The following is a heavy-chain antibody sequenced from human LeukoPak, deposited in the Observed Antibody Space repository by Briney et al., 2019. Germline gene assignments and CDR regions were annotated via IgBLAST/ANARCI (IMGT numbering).Heavy chain of an antibody. J-gene: IGHJ6*02. CDR3: ARCPPTYYYGMDV. CDR2: ISWNSGSI. CDR1: GFTFDDYA. V-gene: IGHV3-9*01. D-gene: IGHD5-24*01. Sequence: GRSLRLSCAASGFTFDDYAMHWVRQAPGKGLEWVSGISWNSGSIGYADSVKGRFTISRDDAKNSLYLQMNSLRDEDTAVYYCARCPPTYYYGMDVWGQGTTVTVSS.